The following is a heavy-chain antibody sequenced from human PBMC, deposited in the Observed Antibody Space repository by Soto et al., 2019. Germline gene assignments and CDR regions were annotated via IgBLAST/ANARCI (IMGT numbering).Heavy chain of an antibody. CDR3: ARGPYSGYEMEWNYYYYMDV. CDR1: GGTFSSYT. J-gene: IGHJ6*03. D-gene: IGHD5-12*01. CDR2: IIPILGIA. V-gene: IGHV1-69*02. Sequence: QVQLVQSGAEVKKPGSSVKVSCKASGGTFSSYTISWVRQAPGQGLEWMGRIIPILGIANYAQKFQGRVTITADKSTSTAYMELSSLRSEDTAVYYCARGPYSGYEMEWNYYYYMDVWGKGTTVTVSS.